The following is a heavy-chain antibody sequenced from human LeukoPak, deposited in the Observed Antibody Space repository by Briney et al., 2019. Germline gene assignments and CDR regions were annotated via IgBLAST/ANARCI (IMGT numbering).Heavy chain of an antibody. D-gene: IGHD3-22*01. J-gene: IGHJ3*02. CDR2: IYHSGST. V-gene: IGHV4-30-2*01. Sequence: SETLSLTCTVSGGSISSGGYSWSWIRQPPGKGLEWIGYIYHSGSTYYNPSLKSRVTISVDRSKNQFSLKLSSVTAADTAVYYCARETYYYDSSGYSNAFDIWGQGTMVTVSS. CDR3: ARETYYYDSSGYSNAFDI. CDR1: GGSISSGGYS.